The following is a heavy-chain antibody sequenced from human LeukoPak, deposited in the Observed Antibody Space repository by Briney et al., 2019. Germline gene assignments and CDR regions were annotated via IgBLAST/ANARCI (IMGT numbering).Heavy chain of an antibody. V-gene: IGHV3-30-3*01. J-gene: IGHJ4*02. CDR1: GFTFSSYA. CDR2: ISYDGSNK. Sequence: GGSLRLSCAASGFTFSSYAMHWVRQAPGKGLEWVALISYDGSNKYYADSVKGRFTISRDNSENTLYLQMNSLRAEDTAVYYCARRAWGYCSGGSYPEFPPYDYWGQRTLVTVSS. D-gene: IGHD2-15*01. CDR3: ARRAWGYCSGGSYPEFPPYDY.